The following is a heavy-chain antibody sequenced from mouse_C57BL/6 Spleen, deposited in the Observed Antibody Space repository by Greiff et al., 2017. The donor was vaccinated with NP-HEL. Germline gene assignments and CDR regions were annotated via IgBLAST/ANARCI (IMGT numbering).Heavy chain of an antibody. CDR3: TRSRDYYGSSYVY. CDR1: GYTFTDYE. Sequence: VKLVESGAELVRPGASVTLSCKASGYTFTDYEMHWVKQTPVHGLEWIGAIDPETGGTAYNQKFKGKAILTADKSSSTAYMELRSLTSEDSAVYYCTRSRDYYGSSYVYWGQGTTLTVSS. J-gene: IGHJ2*01. CDR2: IDPETGGT. V-gene: IGHV1-15*01. D-gene: IGHD1-1*01.